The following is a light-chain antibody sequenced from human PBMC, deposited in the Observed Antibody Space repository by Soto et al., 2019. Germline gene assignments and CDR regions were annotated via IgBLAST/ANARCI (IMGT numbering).Light chain of an antibody. CDR1: QTVGSSD. J-gene: IGKJ2*01. V-gene: IGKV3-20*01. Sequence: EIVLTQSPGSLSLSPGARATLSCRASQTVGSSDLAWYQQKPGQAPSLLIYGASSRATGIPDRFSASGSGTDFTLSISRLEPEDFAVYFCQHYGSSPPFTFGQGTKLEFK. CDR3: QHYGSSPPFT. CDR2: GAS.